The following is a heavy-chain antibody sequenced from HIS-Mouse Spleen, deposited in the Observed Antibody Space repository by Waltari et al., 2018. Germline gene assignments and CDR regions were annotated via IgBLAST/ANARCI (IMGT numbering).Heavy chain of an antibody. V-gene: IGHV4-59*01. Sequence: QVQLQESGPGLVKPSEPLSLTCTASGGPISTSYCRWIRQPPGKGREWIGYIYYSGSTNYNPSLKSRVTISVDTSKNQFSLKLSSVTAADTAVYYCARAVVGIAAAGTGEAFDIWGQGTMVTVSS. J-gene: IGHJ3*02. CDR2: IYYSGST. CDR1: GGPISTSY. CDR3: ARAVVGIAAAGTGEAFDI. D-gene: IGHD6-13*01.